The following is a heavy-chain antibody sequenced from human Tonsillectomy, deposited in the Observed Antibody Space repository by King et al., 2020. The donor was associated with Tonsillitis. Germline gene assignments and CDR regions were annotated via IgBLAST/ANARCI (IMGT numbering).Heavy chain of an antibody. V-gene: IGHV3-48*02. CDR2: ISSSSSTI. CDR3: ARMSGYSFGYACDS. J-gene: IGHJ4*02. D-gene: IGHD5-18*01. CDR1: GFTFSSYS. Sequence: VQLVESGGGLVQPGGSLRLSCAASGFTFSSYSMKWVRQAPGKGLEWVSYISSSSSTIYYADSVKGRFTISRDNAKNSLFLQMNSLRDEDTAVYYCARMSGYSFGYACDSWGQGTLVTVSS.